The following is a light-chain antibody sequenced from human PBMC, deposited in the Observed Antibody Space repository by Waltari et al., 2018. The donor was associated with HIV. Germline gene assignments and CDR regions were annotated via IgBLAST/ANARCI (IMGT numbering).Light chain of an antibody. Sequence: QSALTQPASVSGSPGQSVTISCTGTSSDVGGYDCVSWYQQHPGKAPKLIIHDVSNRPSGVSNRFSGSKSGNTASLTISGLQAGDEADYYCSSYTSSYTEVFGGGSKVTVL. J-gene: IGLJ2*01. CDR2: DVS. CDR1: SSDVGGYDC. V-gene: IGLV2-14*03. CDR3: SSYTSSYTEV.